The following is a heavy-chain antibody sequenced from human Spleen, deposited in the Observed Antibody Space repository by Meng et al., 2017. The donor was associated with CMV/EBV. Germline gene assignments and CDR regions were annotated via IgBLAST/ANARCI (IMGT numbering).Heavy chain of an antibody. V-gene: IGHV3-23*03. J-gene: IGHJ6*02. CDR2: IYSGANT. D-gene: IGHD2-15*01. CDR1: GFTFSNYA. CDR3: AKDLSSSGPYYYGMDV. Sequence: GGSLRLSCAASGFTFSNYAMSWVRQAPGKGLEWVSVIYSGANTYYADSVKGRYTISRDNAKNSLYLQMNSLRAEDTALYYCAKDLSSSGPYYYGMDVWGQGTTVTVSS.